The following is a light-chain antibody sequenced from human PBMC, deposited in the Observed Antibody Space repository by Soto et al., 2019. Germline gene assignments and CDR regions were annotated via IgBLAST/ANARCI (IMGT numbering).Light chain of an antibody. CDR3: QHYDASQWT. J-gene: IGKJ1*01. CDR2: GAS. V-gene: IGKV3-20*01. Sequence: EIVLTQSPGTLSLAPGERATLSCRASQSVDSRYFTWYQHKSGQAPRLLLFGASSRATGIPDRFSGSGPGTGFTLSISRLEPEDFAVYYCQHYDASQWTFGQGTKVEI. CDR1: QSVDSRY.